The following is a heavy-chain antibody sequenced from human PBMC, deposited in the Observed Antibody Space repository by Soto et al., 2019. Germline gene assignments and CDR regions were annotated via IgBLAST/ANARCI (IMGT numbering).Heavy chain of an antibody. Sequence: EVQLLESGGGLVQPGGSLSLSCEASEFTFSNYAMTWVRQAPGKGLEWVSSVCGSGSITYYAESVKGRFAISRDNSKNTMLLQMNSLRAEDTDIYYCAKAEKISAVAGYLDNWGQGTLVTVSS. CDR2: VCGSGSIT. CDR3: AKAEKISAVAGYLDN. CDR1: EFTFSNYA. V-gene: IGHV3-23*01. D-gene: IGHD6-19*01. J-gene: IGHJ4*02.